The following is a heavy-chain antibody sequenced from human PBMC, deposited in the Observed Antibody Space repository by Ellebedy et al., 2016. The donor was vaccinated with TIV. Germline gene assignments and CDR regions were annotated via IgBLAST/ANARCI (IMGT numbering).Heavy chain of an antibody. Sequence: GESLKISCAASGFTFSSYGMHWVRQAPGKGLEWVAVIWYDGSNKYYADSVKGRFTISRDNSKNTLYLQMNSLRAEDTAVYYCARDLRTFDPLKPHEPGTDTYYYYGMDVWGQGTTVTVSS. CDR3: ARDLRTFDPLKPHEPGTDTYYYYGMDV. CDR2: IWYDGSNK. J-gene: IGHJ6*02. CDR1: GFTFSSYG. V-gene: IGHV3-33*01. D-gene: IGHD1-14*01.